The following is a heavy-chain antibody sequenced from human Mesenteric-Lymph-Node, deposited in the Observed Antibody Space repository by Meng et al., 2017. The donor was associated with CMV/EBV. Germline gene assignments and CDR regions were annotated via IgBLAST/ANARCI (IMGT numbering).Heavy chain of an antibody. CDR2: ISSDGIST. CDR1: GFTFSGYW. Sequence: GESLKISCAASGFTFSGYWMFWVRQAPGKGLVWVSRISSDGISTKYADSVKGRFTISRDNAKNTLYLQMNSLRAEDTAVYYCARVQGYCGGTNCPYYYYGMDVWGQGTTVTVSS. D-gene: IGHD2-2*01. V-gene: IGHV3-74*03. CDR3: ARVQGYCGGTNCPYYYYGMDV. J-gene: IGHJ6*02.